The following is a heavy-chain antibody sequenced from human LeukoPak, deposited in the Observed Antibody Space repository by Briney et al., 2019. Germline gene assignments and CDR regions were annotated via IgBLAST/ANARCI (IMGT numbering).Heavy chain of an antibody. V-gene: IGHV4-38-2*02. CDR3: ATHSSSWSNFDY. D-gene: IGHD6-13*01. Sequence: SETLSLTCTVSGYSISSGYYWGWIRQPPGKGLEWIGSIYHSGSTYYNPSLKSRVTISVDTSKNQFSLKLSSVTAADTAVYYCATHSSSWSNFDYWGQGTLVTVSS. J-gene: IGHJ4*02. CDR2: IYHSGST. CDR1: GYSISSGYY.